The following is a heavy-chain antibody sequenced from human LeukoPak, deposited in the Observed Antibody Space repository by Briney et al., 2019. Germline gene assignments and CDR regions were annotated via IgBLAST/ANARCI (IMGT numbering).Heavy chain of an antibody. CDR3: ARQGVLAVAAQYYYYDMDV. D-gene: IGHD6-19*01. CDR1: GYTFTGYY. J-gene: IGHJ6*03. Sequence: ASVKVSCKASGYTFTGYYIHWVRQAPGQGLEWMGIINPSGGSTSYAQKFQGRVTMTRDTSTSTVYMEVSSLRSEDTAVYYCARQGVLAVAAQYYYYDMDVWGKGTTVTISS. CDR2: INPSGGST. V-gene: IGHV1-46*01.